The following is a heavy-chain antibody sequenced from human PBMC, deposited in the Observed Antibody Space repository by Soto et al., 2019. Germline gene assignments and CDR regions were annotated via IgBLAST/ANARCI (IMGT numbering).Heavy chain of an antibody. J-gene: IGHJ6*01. Sequence: SETLSLPCTVSGGSISSSSYYWGWIRQPPGKGLEWIGSIYYSGSTYYNPSLKSRVTISVDTSKNQFSLKLSSVTAADTAGDNCASTGSSRSYYYHYGMDVRRQGTTDTVSS. CDR2: IYYSGST. CDR1: GGSISSSSYY. CDR3: ASTGSSRSYYYHYGMDV. D-gene: IGHD6-19*01. V-gene: IGHV4-39*01.